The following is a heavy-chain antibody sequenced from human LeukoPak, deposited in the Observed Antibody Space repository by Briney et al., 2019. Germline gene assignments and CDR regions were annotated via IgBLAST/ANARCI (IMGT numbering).Heavy chain of an antibody. J-gene: IGHJ4*02. CDR2: IYLGDSDT. CDR1: GYRFTNSW. D-gene: IGHD1-26*01. CDR3: ARRGPSGSYFDY. Sequence: GGSLKISCKGSGYRFTNSWIGWVRQMPGKGLEWMGIIYLGDSDTRYSPSFQGQVTISADKSISTAYLQWSSLKASDTAMYYCARRGPSGSYFDYWGQGTLVTVSS. V-gene: IGHV5-51*01.